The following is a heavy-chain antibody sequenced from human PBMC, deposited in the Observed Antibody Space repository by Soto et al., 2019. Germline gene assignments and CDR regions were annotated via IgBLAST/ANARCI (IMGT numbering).Heavy chain of an antibody. CDR2: ISSSGSTI. D-gene: IGHD3-10*01. V-gene: IGHV3-11*01. CDR1: GFTFSDYY. Sequence: QVQLVESGGGLVKPGGSLRLSCAASGFTFSDYYMSWIRQAPGKGLEWVSYISSSGSTIYYADSVKGRFTISRDNAKNALYLQMNSLRAEDTAVYYCASRLYGSGSYFPQGYGAYYGMDVWGQGTTVTVSS. J-gene: IGHJ6*02. CDR3: ASRLYGSGSYFPQGYGAYYGMDV.